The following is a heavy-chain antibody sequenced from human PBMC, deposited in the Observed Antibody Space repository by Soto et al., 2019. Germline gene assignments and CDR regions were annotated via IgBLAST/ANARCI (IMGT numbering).Heavy chain of an antibody. CDR3: ASHYFDSWTGHYTGVFYFDF. J-gene: IGHJ4*02. D-gene: IGHD3-9*01. CDR2: MYHSGNT. V-gene: IGHV4-39*01. CDR1: GRCIISRNSY. Sequence: TLSPKCSVSGRCIISRNSYWAWIRQPPEEGVEWIGSMYHSGNTYYNPSLNSRVTISVDTSKNQFSLKLSSVTAADTALYFCASHYFDSWTGHYTGVFYFDFWGQGVLVTVSS.